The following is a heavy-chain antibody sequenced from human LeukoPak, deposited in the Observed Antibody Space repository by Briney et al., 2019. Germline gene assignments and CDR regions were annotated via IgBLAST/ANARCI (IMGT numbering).Heavy chain of an antibody. CDR3: ARLSSSGYFIDY. Sequence: PSETLSLTCAVYRGSLSGYYWSWIRQPPGKGLEWVGEINHSGSTNYNPSLNSRVTMSVDTSKNQFSLKLSSVTAADTAVYYCARLSSSGYFIDYWGQGTLVTVSS. D-gene: IGHD3-22*01. J-gene: IGHJ4*02. V-gene: IGHV4-34*01. CDR1: RGSLSGYY. CDR2: INHSGST.